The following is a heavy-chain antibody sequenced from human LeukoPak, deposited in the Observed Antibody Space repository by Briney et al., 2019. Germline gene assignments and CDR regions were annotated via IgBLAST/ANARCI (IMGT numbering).Heavy chain of an antibody. Sequence: GASVKVSCKASGYTFTNYGFSWVRQAPGHGLEWMGWISAYNGNTNYAQKLQGRVTMTTDTSTSTAYMELRSLRFDDTAVYYCARDRGITVAADDYWGQGTLVTVSS. J-gene: IGHJ4*02. CDR1: GYTFTNYG. D-gene: IGHD6-19*01. CDR3: ARDRGITVAADDY. CDR2: ISAYNGNT. V-gene: IGHV1-18*01.